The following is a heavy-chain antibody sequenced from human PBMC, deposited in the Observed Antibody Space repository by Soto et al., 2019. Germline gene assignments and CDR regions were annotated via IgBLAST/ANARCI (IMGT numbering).Heavy chain of an antibody. D-gene: IGHD6-6*01. CDR2: IYSSGST. CDR1: GGSISNYY. Sequence: SETLSLTCTVSGGSISNYYWIWIRQPPGKGLEWIGYIYSSGSTDYNPSLKSRITISVDTSKSQFSLKLSSVTAADTAVYYCARSMGYFDYWGQGTLVTVSS. CDR3: ARSMGYFDY. J-gene: IGHJ4*02. V-gene: IGHV4-59*01.